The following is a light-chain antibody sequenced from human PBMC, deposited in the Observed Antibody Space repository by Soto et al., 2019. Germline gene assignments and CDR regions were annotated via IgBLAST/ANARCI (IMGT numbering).Light chain of an antibody. CDR2: DVS. CDR1: QDISDN. Sequence: IKMTQSPSSLSTSVGDRVTITCQASQDISDNLNWYQQKQGKAPKVLISDVSNLETGVSSRFSGSGSGTDFTFTISSLQAEDVATYYCQQYDDLPITFGQGTLLQVK. J-gene: IGKJ5*01. CDR3: QQYDDLPIT. V-gene: IGKV1-33*01.